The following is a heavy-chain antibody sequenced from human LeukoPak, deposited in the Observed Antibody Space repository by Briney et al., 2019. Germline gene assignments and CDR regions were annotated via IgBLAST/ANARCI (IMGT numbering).Heavy chain of an antibody. D-gene: IGHD2-2*01. J-gene: IGHJ5*02. CDR1: GYSISSGYY. Sequence: PSETLSLTCTVSGYSISSGYYWGWIRQPPGKGLEWIGSIYHSGSTYYNPSLKSRVTISVDTSKNQFSLKLSSVTAADTAVYYCVRVQYLPEPYCSSTSAKKAWFDPWGQGTLVTVSS. V-gene: IGHV4-38-2*02. CDR2: IYHSGST. CDR3: VRVQYLPEPYCSSTSAKKAWFDP.